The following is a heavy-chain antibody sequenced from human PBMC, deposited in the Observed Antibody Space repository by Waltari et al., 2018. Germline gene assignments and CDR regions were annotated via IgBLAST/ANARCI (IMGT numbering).Heavy chain of an antibody. V-gene: IGHV1-8*01. CDR1: GYTFTSYD. CDR3: ARASIAAAGNDY. Sequence: QVQLVQSGAEVKKPGASVKVSCKASGYTFTSYDINWVRQATGQGLEWMGWMNPNSGNTGDAKKCQGRVTMTRNTSISTAYMELSRLRSEDTAVYYCARASIAAAGNDYWGQGTLVTVSA. D-gene: IGHD6-13*01. CDR2: MNPNSGNT. J-gene: IGHJ4*02.